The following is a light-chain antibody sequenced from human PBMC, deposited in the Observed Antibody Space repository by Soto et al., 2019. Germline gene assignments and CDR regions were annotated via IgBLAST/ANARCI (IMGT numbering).Light chain of an antibody. Sequence: DIQMTQSPSTLSASLGERVTITCRASQTISSWLAWYQQKPGKAPKLLIYKASTLKSGVPSRFSGSGSGTEFTLTISSLQPDDFATYYCQHYNSYSGAFGQGTKVDIK. CDR2: KAS. J-gene: IGKJ1*01. CDR3: QHYNSYSGA. V-gene: IGKV1-5*03. CDR1: QTISSW.